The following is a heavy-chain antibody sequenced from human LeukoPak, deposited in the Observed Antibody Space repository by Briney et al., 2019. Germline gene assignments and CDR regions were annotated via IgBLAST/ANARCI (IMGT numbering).Heavy chain of an antibody. CDR3: ARDESSGSLHFDY. Sequence: GGSLRLSCAASGFTFSNFGMHWVRQAPGKGLEWVAVIWFDGSNKYYADSVKGRFTISRDNSKNTLYLQMDSLRAEDTALYYCARDESSGSLHFDYWGQGTLVPVSS. CDR2: IWFDGSNK. J-gene: IGHJ4*02. CDR1: GFTFSNFG. V-gene: IGHV3-33*01. D-gene: IGHD3-10*01.